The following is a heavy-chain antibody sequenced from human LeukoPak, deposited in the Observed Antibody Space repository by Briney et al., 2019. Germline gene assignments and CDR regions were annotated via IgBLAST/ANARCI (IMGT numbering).Heavy chain of an antibody. CDR2: INPSGGST. J-gene: IGHJ4*02. Sequence: ASVRVSCTASGYTFTSYYMHWVRQAPGQGLEWMGIINPSGGSTSYAQKFQGRVTMTRDTSTSTVYMELSSLRSEDTAVYYCARAITMIVVVIGYWGQGTLVTVSS. CDR1: GYTFTSYY. CDR3: ARAITMIVVVIGY. V-gene: IGHV1-46*01. D-gene: IGHD3-22*01.